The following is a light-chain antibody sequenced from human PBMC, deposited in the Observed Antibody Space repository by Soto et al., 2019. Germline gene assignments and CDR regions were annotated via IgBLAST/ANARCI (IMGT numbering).Light chain of an antibody. CDR2: GAS. Sequence: EIVMTQSPVTLSVSPGERATLSCRASQSVGNNLAWYQQRPGQAPRLLIHGASTRASGVPARFSGSGSGTDFTLTTSSLQSVDFAAYYCQQYTDSPLTFGPGTKVDLK. CDR1: QSVGNN. J-gene: IGKJ3*01. CDR3: QQYTDSPLT. V-gene: IGKV3-15*01.